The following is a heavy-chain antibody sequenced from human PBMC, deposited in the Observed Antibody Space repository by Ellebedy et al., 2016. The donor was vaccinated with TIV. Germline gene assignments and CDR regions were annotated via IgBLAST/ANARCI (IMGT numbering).Heavy chain of an antibody. V-gene: IGHV4-59*01. CDR3: ARLLRGTYYGGFDY. D-gene: IGHD1-26*01. CDR2: IYYSEST. CDR1: GVSMGSYY. Sequence: MPSETLSLTCTVSGVSMGSYYWTWIRQPQGKGLEWNGYIYYSESTDYKPSLKSRLTISLDTSTNQLSLELRSVTAADTAVYYCARLLRGTYYGGFDYWGQGTPVTVSS. J-gene: IGHJ4*02.